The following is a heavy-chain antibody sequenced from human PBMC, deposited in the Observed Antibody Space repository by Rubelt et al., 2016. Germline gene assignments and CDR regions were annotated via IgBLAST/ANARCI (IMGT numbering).Heavy chain of an antibody. Sequence: GPGLVKPSETLSLTCTVSGGSISSYYWSWIRQPPGKGLEWIGYIYYSGSTNYNPSLKSRVTISVDKSKNQFSLKLSSLTAADTAGYYCARRGSRGASPTWGQGTLVTVSS. J-gene: IGHJ5*02. CDR1: GGSISSYY. D-gene: IGHD3-10*01. CDR2: IYYSGST. V-gene: IGHV4-59*08. CDR3: ARRGSRGASPT.